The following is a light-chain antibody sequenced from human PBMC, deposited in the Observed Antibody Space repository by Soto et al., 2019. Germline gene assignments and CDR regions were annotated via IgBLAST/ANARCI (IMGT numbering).Light chain of an antibody. CDR1: QLVVTSY. CDR3: QQYNHSPT. V-gene: IGKV3-20*01. CDR2: GAL. Sequence: EIVLTQSPGTLSLSPGERATLSCRASQLVVTSYLHWYQHKPGQAPRLLISGALTRATGIPDRFSGSGSGTDFTLTISRLEPEDCAVYYCQQYNHSPTFGQGTKVDIK. J-gene: IGKJ1*01.